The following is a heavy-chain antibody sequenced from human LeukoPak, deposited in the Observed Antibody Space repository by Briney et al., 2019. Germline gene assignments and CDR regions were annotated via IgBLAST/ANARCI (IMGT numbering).Heavy chain of an antibody. CDR2: ISHEGSYQ. CDR1: GLSFGSYG. J-gene: IGHJ4*02. V-gene: IGHV3-30*03. D-gene: IGHD5/OR15-5a*01. Sequence: PGGSLRLSCAASGLSFGSYGMHWVRQAPGKGLEWVAVISHEGSYQNYADSVRGRFTISRDNSKNSLYLQMNSLRAEDTAVYYCAVSFDYWGQGTLVTVSS. CDR3: AVSFDY.